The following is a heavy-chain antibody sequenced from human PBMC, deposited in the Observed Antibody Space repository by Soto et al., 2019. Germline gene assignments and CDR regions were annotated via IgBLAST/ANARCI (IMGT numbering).Heavy chain of an antibody. J-gene: IGHJ5*02. D-gene: IGHD3-16*02. CDR2: ISDTGRTI. V-gene: IGHV3-11*01. CDR3: AGFKEGKIVGLRWLDP. Sequence: KTVGSLRLSCVGSGVDFRGSYMNWIRQAPGKGLEWISYISDTGRTIHYADSVKGRFVISRDNSRDSLYLQMNDLRADDTAIYYCAGFKEGKIVGLRWLDPWGQGIQVTVSS. CDR1: GVDFRGSY.